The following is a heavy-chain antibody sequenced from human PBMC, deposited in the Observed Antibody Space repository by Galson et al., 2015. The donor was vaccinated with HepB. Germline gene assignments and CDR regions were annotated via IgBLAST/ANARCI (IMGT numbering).Heavy chain of an antibody. D-gene: IGHD2-8*01. CDR1: GFAFRTYW. V-gene: IGHV3-7*03. CDR3: ARAPAGANGHFDY. Sequence: SLRLSCAASGFAFRTYWMSWVRQAPGKGLEWVANVWQDGTGQNYADSVKGRFTISTDGAKNSLYLQMNSLRVEDTAVYYCARAPAGANGHFDYWGQGTLVTVSS. CDR2: VWQDGTGQ. J-gene: IGHJ4*02.